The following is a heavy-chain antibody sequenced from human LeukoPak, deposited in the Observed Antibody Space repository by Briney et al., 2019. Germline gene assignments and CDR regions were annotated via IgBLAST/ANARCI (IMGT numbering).Heavy chain of an antibody. D-gene: IGHD2/OR15-2a*01. Sequence: SETLSLTCAVYGGSFSDYYWNWIRQSPGKGLEWIGEINHSGSTNYNPSLKSRVTISVDTSKNHFSLKLSSVTAADTAVYYCATNLIGAGEYFQQWGQGTLVTVSS. CDR1: GGSFSDYY. V-gene: IGHV4-34*01. CDR2: INHSGST. CDR3: ATNLIGAGEYFQQ. J-gene: IGHJ1*01.